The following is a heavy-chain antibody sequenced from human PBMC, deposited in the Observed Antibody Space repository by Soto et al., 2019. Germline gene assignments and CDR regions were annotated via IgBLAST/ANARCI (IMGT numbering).Heavy chain of an antibody. J-gene: IGHJ4*02. Sequence: EVQLVESGGGLVQPGESLRLSCAASGFTVNNNFMNWVRQAPGQGLEWVSGIYSDGVAFYADSVKGRFTISRDNSKNTLYLQRNSLRAEDTAVYYCATVLDWGQGTLVTVSS. CDR3: ATVLD. CDR1: GFTVNNNF. CDR2: IYSDGVA. V-gene: IGHV3-66*01. D-gene: IGHD2-8*02.